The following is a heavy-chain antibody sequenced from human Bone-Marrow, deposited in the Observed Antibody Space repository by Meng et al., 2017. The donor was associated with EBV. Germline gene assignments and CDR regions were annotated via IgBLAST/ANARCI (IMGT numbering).Heavy chain of an antibody. D-gene: IGHD3-10*01. CDR2: MDPNSGNT. CDR3: ARDVYASGTYRADP. CDR1: GYTFTRYD. J-gene: IGHJ5*02. V-gene: IGHV1-8*01. Sequence: QVLQGPSGAEVKEPGAPVKVSCKASGYTFTRYDINWVRQATGQGLEWMGWMDPNSGNTGFAQKFQGRVTMTRNTSISTAYMELSALTSEDTAVYYCARDVYASGTYRADPWGQGTLVTVSS.